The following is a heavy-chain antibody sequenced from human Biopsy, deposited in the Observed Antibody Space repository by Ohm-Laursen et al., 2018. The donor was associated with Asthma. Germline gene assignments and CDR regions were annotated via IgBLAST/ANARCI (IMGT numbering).Heavy chain of an antibody. D-gene: IGHD4-17*01. J-gene: IGHJ6*02. CDR1: RFTYE. CDR2: ISYDGSTK. Sequence: SLRLSCTAPRFTYEMHWVRQAPGKGLEWVAVISYDGSTKYYADSVKGRFTISRDNSKNTLYLQMSSLRVEDTAVYYCAKDPRIYGDNVAGMDVWGQGTAVNVSS. CDR3: AKDPRIYGDNVAGMDV. V-gene: IGHV3-30*18.